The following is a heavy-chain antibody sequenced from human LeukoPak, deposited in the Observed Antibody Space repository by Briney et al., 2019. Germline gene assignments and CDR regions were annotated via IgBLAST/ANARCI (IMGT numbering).Heavy chain of an antibody. CDR3: ARGDGATNGYYYYYYMDV. CDR1: GGSISSYY. J-gene: IGHJ6*03. CDR2: IYYSGST. D-gene: IGHD1-26*01. V-gene: IGHV4-59*01. Sequence: SETLSLTCTVSGGSISSYYCSWIRQPPGKGLEWIGYIYYSGSTNYNPSLKSRVTISVDTSKNQFSLKLSSVTAADTAVYYCARGDGATNGYYYYYYMDVWGKGTTVTVSS.